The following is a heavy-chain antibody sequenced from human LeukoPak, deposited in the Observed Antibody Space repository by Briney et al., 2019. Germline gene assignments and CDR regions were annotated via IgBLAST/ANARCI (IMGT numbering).Heavy chain of an antibody. J-gene: IGHJ3*02. V-gene: IGHV4-30-4*08. Sequence: PSETLSLTCTVSGGSISSGDYYWSWIRQPPGKGLEWIGYIYYSGSTYYNPSLKSRVTISVDTSKNQFSLKLSSVTAADTAVYYCARVWFRDAFDIWGQGTMVTVSS. D-gene: IGHD3-10*01. CDR2: IYYSGST. CDR1: GGSISSGDYY. CDR3: ARVWFRDAFDI.